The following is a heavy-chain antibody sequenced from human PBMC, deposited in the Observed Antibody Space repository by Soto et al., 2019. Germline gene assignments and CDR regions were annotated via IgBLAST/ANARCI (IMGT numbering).Heavy chain of an antibody. CDR3: SRGGGFSGNYL. V-gene: IGHV3-74*01. CDR1: GFSFSDYW. CDR2: IDTDGSTT. Sequence: EVQLVESGGGLVQPGGSVRLSCAASGFSFSDYWMHWVRQAPGKGLVWVSCIDTDGSTTTYADSVKGRFTISRDNVKNTLYLQMDSLRAEHTALYYCSRGGGFSGNYLGGQGTLVTVSS. D-gene: IGHD1-26*01. J-gene: IGHJ4*02.